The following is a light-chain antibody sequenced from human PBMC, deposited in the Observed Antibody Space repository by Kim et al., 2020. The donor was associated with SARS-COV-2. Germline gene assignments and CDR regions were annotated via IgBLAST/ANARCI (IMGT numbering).Light chain of an antibody. J-gene: IGKJ2*01. CDR2: GAS. V-gene: IGKV3-20*01. CDR3: QQYSSSPGT. CDR1: QSISSSY. Sequence: LSPGEGATLSCRASQSISSSYLAWYQQKPGQAPRLLIYGASTRATGIPDRFSGSGSGTDFTLTISRLEPEDFAVYYCQQYSSSPGTFGQGTKLE.